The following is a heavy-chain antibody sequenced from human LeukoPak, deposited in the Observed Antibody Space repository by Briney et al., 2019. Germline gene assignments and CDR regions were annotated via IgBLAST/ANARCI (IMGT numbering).Heavy chain of an antibody. J-gene: IGHJ4*02. CDR2: IWYDGSNK. CDR3: AKAATNYGIGY. D-gene: IGHD1-26*01. V-gene: IGHV3-30*02. Sequence: GGSLRLSCAASGFTFSSYGMHWVRQAPGKGLEWVAVIWYDGSNKYYADSVKGRFTISRDNSKNTLYLQMNSLRAEDTAVYYCAKAATNYGIGYWGQETLVTVSS. CDR1: GFTFSSYG.